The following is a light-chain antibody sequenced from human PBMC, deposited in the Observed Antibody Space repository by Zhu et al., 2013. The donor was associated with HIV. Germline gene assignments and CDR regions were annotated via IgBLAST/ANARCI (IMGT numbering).Light chain of an antibody. Sequence: QSVLTQPPSASGTPGQRVTISCSGRTSNIGRNTVNWYQQFPGTAPNVLIYSNDQRSSGVPDRFSGSKSGTSGSLTISGLQSDDEADYYCAAWDDSLNGLVFGGGTKLTVL. V-gene: IGLV1-44*01. CDR1: TSNIGRNT. CDR3: AAWDDSLNGLV. J-gene: IGLJ2*01. CDR2: SND.